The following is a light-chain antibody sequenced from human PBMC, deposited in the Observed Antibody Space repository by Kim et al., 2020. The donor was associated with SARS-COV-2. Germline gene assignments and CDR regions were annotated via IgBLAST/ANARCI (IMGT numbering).Light chain of an antibody. CDR1: SLISYF. J-gene: IGLJ3*02. CDR2: GKN. V-gene: IGLV3-19*01. CDR3: NSRDSSGNNWV. Sequence: SSELTQDPAVSVALGQTVRITCQGDSLISYFANWYQQKPGQAPVLVIYGKNNRPSGIPDRFSGSSSGNTASLTITAAQAEDEADYYCNSRDSSGNNWVFGGGTRLTVL.